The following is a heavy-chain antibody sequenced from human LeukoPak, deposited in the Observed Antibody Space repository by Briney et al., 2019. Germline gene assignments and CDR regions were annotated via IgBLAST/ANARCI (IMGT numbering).Heavy chain of an antibody. CDR1: GFTFSSYS. D-gene: IGHD3-16*01. V-gene: IGHV3-21*01. J-gene: IGHJ4*02. Sequence: PGGSLRLSCPASGFTFSSYSMNWVRQAPGKELEWVSSISSSSSYIYYADSVKGRFTISRDNAKNSLYLQMNSLRAEDTAVYYCVRDYVWGSYFDYWGQGTLVTVSS. CDR3: VRDYVWGSYFDY. CDR2: ISSSSSYI.